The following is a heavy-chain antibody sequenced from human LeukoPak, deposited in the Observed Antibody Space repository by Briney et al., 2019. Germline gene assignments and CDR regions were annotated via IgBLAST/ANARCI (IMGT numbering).Heavy chain of an antibody. J-gene: IGHJ4*02. D-gene: IGHD3-10*01. CDR3: ARDSGFLVDY. V-gene: IGHV6-1*01. CDR1: GDSVSSGSGG. CDR2: IYYRSQWYN. Sequence: SQTLSLTCDISGDSVSSGSGGWNWIRQSPSRGLEWLGRIYYRSQWYNDDAVSVKGRISINPDTAKNQFSLQLNSVTPEDTAVYYCARDSGFLVDYWGQGTLVTVSS.